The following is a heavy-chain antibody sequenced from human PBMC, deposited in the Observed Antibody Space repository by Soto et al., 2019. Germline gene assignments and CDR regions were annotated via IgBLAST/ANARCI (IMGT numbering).Heavy chain of an antibody. V-gene: IGHV3-23*01. J-gene: IGHJ4*02. CDR2: ISGSGGSA. CDR3: AKARFMTTMTTLPYYYFDH. Sequence: EVQLLESGGGLVQPGGSLRLSCAASGFTFSTYAMSWVRQAPGKGLDRVSEISGSGGSADYADSVKGRFTISRDNSKNTLFLQMNSPRAEDTAVYYCAKARFMTTMTTLPYYYFDHWGQGSLVTVSS. D-gene: IGHD4-17*01. CDR1: GFTFSTYA.